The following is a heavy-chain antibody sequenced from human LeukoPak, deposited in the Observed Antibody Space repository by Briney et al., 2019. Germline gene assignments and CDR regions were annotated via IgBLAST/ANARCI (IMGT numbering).Heavy chain of an antibody. Sequence: SETLSLTCTVSGGSISSYYWSWIRQPPGKGLEWIGYIYYSGSTNYNPSLKSRVTISVDTSKNQFSLKLSSVTAVDTAVYYCARQMPGYSYGTFDYWGQGALVTVSS. CDR3: ARQMPGYSYGTFDY. CDR2: IYYSGST. D-gene: IGHD5-18*01. J-gene: IGHJ4*02. V-gene: IGHV4-59*08. CDR1: GGSISSYY.